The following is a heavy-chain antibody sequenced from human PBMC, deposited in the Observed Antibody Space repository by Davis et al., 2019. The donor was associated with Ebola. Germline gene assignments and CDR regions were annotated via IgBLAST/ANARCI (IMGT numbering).Heavy chain of an antibody. CDR3: AREDGDTALLSTFDS. Sequence: GESLKISCAASGFTVSNNYMSWVRQAPGKGLEWVSSISSSSSYIYYADSVKGRFTISRDNAKNSLYLQMNSLRAEDTAVYYCAREDGDTALLSTFDSWGQGTLATVSS. J-gene: IGHJ4*02. V-gene: IGHV3-21*01. D-gene: IGHD5-18*01. CDR2: ISSSSSYI. CDR1: GFTVSNNY.